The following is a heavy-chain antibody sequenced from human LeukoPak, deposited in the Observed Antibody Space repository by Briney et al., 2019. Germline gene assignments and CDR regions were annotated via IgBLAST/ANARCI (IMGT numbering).Heavy chain of an antibody. CDR3: ARDLAYCGGDCYSPAFDI. J-gene: IGHJ3*02. V-gene: IGHV4-39*07. Sequence: PSETLSLTCTVSGGSISSSSYYWGWIRQPPGKGLEWIGSIYYSGSTNYNPSLKSRVTISVDTSKNQFSLKLSSVTAADTAVYYCARDLAYCGGDCYSPAFDIWGQGTMVTVSS. CDR1: GGSISSSSYY. D-gene: IGHD2-21*02. CDR2: IYYSGST.